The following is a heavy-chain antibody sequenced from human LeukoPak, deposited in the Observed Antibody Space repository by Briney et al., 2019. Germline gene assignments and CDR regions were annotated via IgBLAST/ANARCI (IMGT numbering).Heavy chain of an antibody. J-gene: IGHJ4*02. Sequence: QPGGSLRLSCAASGFTFSSYAMSWVRQAPGKGLEWVSAISGSGGSTYYADSVKGRFTISRDNSKNTLYLQMNSLRAEDTAVYYCAKASRRSMILFCDYWGQGTLVTVSS. D-gene: IGHD3-22*01. CDR1: GFTFSSYA. V-gene: IGHV3-23*01. CDR2: ISGSGGST. CDR3: AKASRRSMILFCDY.